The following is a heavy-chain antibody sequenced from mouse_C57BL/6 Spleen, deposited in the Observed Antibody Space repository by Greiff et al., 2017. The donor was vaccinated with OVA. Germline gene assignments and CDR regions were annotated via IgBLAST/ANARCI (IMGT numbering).Heavy chain of an antibody. J-gene: IGHJ2*01. V-gene: IGHV14-4*01. CDR2: IDPENGDT. CDR3: TTGYYGSGGY. D-gene: IGHD1-1*01. CDR1: GFNIKDDY. Sequence: VQLQQSGAELVRPGASVKLSCTASGFNIKDDYMHWVKQRPEQGLEWIGWIDPENGDTEYASKFQGKATITADTSSNTAYLQLSSLTSEDTAVYYCTTGYYGSGGYWGQGTTLTVSS.